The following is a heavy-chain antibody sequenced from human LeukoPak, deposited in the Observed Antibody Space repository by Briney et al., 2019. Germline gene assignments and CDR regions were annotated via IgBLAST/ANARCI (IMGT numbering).Heavy chain of an antibody. J-gene: IGHJ4*02. CDR2: ISGSGGSA. D-gene: IGHD6-6*01. V-gene: IGHV3-23*01. CDR1: GFTFSSYA. Sequence: PGGSLRLSCAASGFTFSSYAMTWVRQAPGKGLEWVSDISGSGGSAYYADSVKGRFTISRDNSKNTLYVQMNSLRAEDTAIYYCAKGGSSSNRYFDYWGQGTLVTVSS. CDR3: AKGGSSSNRYFDY.